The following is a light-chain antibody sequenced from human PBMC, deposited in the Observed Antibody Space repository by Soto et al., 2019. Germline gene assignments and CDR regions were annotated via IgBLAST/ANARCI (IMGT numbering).Light chain of an antibody. V-gene: IGKV3-11*01. J-gene: IGKJ1*01. CDR3: PQYNIWPRT. Sequence: EIVLTQSPATMSLSPGERATLSCRASQSVSSYLAWYQQKPGQAPRLLIYGASFRATGIPDRFSGSGSGTDFTLTITRLEPEDFALYYCPQYNIWPRTSAEVTKV. CDR2: GAS. CDR1: QSVSSY.